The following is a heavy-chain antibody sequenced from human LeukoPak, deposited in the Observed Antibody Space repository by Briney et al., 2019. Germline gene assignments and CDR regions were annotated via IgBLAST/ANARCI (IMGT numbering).Heavy chain of an antibody. CDR1: GYRFTNYW. Sequence: GESLKISCKGSGYRFTNYWIGWVRQMPGEGLEWMAIIYPGDSDTRYSPSFRGQVTISADKSISTAYLQWSSLKASDTAMYYCARQSTVTTGYAFDIWGQGTMVTVSS. J-gene: IGHJ3*02. CDR3: ARQSTVTTGYAFDI. V-gene: IGHV5-51*01. CDR2: IYPGDSDT. D-gene: IGHD4-17*01.